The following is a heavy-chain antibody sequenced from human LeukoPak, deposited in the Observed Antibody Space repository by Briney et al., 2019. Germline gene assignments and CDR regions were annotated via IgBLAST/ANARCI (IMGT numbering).Heavy chain of an antibody. CDR3: AGHPRGMGATRYYYYMDV. J-gene: IGHJ6*03. CDR1: GYSFTSYW. V-gene: IGHV5-51*01. CDR2: IYPGDSDT. Sequence: GESLKISCKGSGYSFTSYWIGWVRQMPGKGLEWMGIIYPGDSDTRYSPSFQGQVTISADKSISTAYLQWSSLKASDTAMYYCAGHPRGMGATRYYYYMDVWGKGTTVTVSS. D-gene: IGHD1-26*01.